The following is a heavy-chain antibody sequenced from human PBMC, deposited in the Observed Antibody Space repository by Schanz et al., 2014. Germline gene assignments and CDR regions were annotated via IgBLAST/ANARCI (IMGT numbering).Heavy chain of an antibody. CDR3: ARAVGATNLDY. J-gene: IGHJ4*02. CDR1: GDSISRGGYY. CDR2: ISFSGYT. Sequence: QVQLQESGPGLVKPSQTLSLTCAVSGDSISRGGYYWSWLRQHPGKGLEWIGYISFSGYTYYSPTLKTRVTMSLDTSKNQFSLMLTSVNVADTAVYYCARAVGATNLDYGGQGTLVTVSS. V-gene: IGHV4-31*11. D-gene: IGHD1-26*01.